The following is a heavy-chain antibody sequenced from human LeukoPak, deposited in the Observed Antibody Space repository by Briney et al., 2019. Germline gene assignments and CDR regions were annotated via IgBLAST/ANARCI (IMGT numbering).Heavy chain of an antibody. CDR2: ISGSGGST. J-gene: IGHJ4*02. CDR1: GFTFTSYA. V-gene: IGHV3-23*01. CDR3: ATDPRVGSRVATPCH. D-gene: IGHD5-24*01. Sequence: AGGSLRLSCAASGFTFTSYAMSWVRQAPGKGLELVSAISGSGGSTYYADSVKGRCTISRDNSKSTLFLQMNSLRAEDTAVYYCATDPRVGSRVATPCHWGQGTLVTVSS.